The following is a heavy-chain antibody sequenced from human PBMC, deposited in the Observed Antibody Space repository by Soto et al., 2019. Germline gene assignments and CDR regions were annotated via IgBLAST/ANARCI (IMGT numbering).Heavy chain of an antibody. CDR2: IYWDDDK. CDR1: GFSLTTSGVG. V-gene: IGHV2-5*02. Sequence: QITLNESGPTVVRPTETLTLTCRFSGFSLTTSGVGVCWIRQSPGKAPQWLALIYWDDDKRYSASLKSRLTSTKHTSKNQVVLTVSDLDPTDTATYYCAHRVLRTVFGLVTTTAIYFDFWGQGTPVAVSS. CDR3: AHRVLRTVFGLVTTTAIYFDF. D-gene: IGHD3-3*01. J-gene: IGHJ4*02.